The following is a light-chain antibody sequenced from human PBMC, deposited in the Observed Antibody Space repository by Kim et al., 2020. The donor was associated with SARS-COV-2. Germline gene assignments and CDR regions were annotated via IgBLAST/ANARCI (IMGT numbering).Light chain of an antibody. V-gene: IGLV2-14*04. CDR2: DVS. J-gene: IGLJ2*01. CDR1: SRDVVGYNY. Sequence: PGLSITSSCTGTSRDVVGYNYVAWYQQHPCKAVKLMIYDVSNRPSGVVSLFSGSKADNTASLTISGLQAEDEADYYCSSYTSSSTLFGGGTQLTVL. CDR3: SSYTSSSTL.